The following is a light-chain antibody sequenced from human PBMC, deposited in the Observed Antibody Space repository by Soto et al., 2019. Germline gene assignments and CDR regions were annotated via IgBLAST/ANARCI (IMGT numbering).Light chain of an antibody. Sequence: QSVLTQPPSASGTPGQRVTISCSGSSSNIGSNYVYWYQQVPGTAPKLLIYRNNQRPSGVPDRFSGSKSATSASLAISGLRSEDAAFYHCAACDGSVSVHVLFGGGNLLTVI. CDR3: AACDGSVSVHVL. CDR1: SSNIGSNY. CDR2: RNN. V-gene: IGLV1-47*01. J-gene: IGLJ2*01.